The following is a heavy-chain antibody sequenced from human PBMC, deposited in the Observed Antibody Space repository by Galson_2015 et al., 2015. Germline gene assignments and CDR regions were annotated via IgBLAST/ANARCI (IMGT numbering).Heavy chain of an antibody. CDR3: ARGAYGSGSYYKPLDY. J-gene: IGHJ4*02. D-gene: IGHD3-10*01. CDR1: GFTFSSYD. V-gene: IGHV3-13*01. Sequence: SLRLSCAASGFTFSSYDMHWVRHATGKGLEWVSAIGTAGDTYYPGSVKGRFTISRENAKNSLYLQMNSLRAGDTAVYYCARGAYGSGSYYKPLDYWGQGTLVTVSS. CDR2: IGTAGDT.